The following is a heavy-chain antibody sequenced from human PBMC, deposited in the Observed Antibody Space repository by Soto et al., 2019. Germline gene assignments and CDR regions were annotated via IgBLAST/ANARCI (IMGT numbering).Heavy chain of an antibody. Sequence: GSLRLSCEASGFTFTSDSMTWVRQAPGKGLEWVSSISSHGRGIFYADSVKGRFTISRDNAKDSLHLQMNSLTGEDSAVYYCARGAALAGKLDLWGQGTLVTVSS. CDR1: GFTFTSDS. J-gene: IGHJ4*02. CDR3: ARGAALAGKLDL. V-gene: IGHV3-21*06. D-gene: IGHD6-19*01. CDR2: ISSHGRGI.